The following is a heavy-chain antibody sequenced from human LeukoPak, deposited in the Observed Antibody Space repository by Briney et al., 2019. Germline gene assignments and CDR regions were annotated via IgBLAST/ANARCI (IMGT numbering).Heavy chain of an antibody. CDR2: IYTSGST. D-gene: IGHD3-10*01. CDR3: ARVLLWFGESDQLNWFDP. V-gene: IGHV4-4*07. CDR1: GGSISGYY. J-gene: IGHJ5*02. Sequence: SETPSLTCTVSGGSISGYYWSWIRQPAGKGLEWIGRIYTSGSTNYNPSLKSRVTMSVDTSKNQFSLKLSSVTAADTAVYYCARVLLWFGESDQLNWFDPWGQGTLVTVSS.